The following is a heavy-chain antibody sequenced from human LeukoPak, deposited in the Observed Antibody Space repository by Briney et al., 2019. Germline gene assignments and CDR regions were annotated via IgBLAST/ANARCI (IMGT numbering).Heavy chain of an antibody. Sequence: VASVKVSCKASGYTFTSYDINWVRQATGQGLEWMGWMNPNSGNTGYAQKFQGRVTMTRNTSISTAYMELSSLRSEDTAVYYCARFQFEYSSSSGHSVWFDPWGQGTLVTVSS. D-gene: IGHD6-6*01. CDR1: GYTFTSYD. V-gene: IGHV1-8*01. CDR3: ARFQFEYSSSSGHSVWFDP. J-gene: IGHJ5*02. CDR2: MNPNSGNT.